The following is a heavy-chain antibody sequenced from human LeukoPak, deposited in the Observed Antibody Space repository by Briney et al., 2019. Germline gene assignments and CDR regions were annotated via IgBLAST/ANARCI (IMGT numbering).Heavy chain of an antibody. CDR3: AKDRGRSVVVTAINLDY. J-gene: IGHJ4*02. CDR2: ISAYNGNT. Sequence: ASVKVSCEASGYTFTSYGISWVRQAPGQGLEWMGWISAYNGNTNYAQKLQGRVTMTTDTSTSTAYMELRSLRSDDTAVYYCAKDRGRSVVVTAINLDYWGQGTLVTVSS. CDR1: GYTFTSYG. V-gene: IGHV1-18*01. D-gene: IGHD2-21*02.